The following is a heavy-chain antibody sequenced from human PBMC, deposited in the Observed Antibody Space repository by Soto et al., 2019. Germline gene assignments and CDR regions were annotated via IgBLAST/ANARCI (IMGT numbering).Heavy chain of an antibody. CDR1: NYTFASYG. V-gene: IGHV1-18*01. Sequence: QVQLVQSGAEVKKAGASVKVSCQASNYTFASYGISWVRQAPGQGLEWMGWISTYNGHTSYAQKVKGRVIVTADTSTNTAYMELRSLRSDDTAVYYCAREFEGDSNGWPFDYWGQGTLVTVSS. D-gene: IGHD6-25*01. CDR3: AREFEGDSNGWPFDY. J-gene: IGHJ4*02. CDR2: ISTYNGHT.